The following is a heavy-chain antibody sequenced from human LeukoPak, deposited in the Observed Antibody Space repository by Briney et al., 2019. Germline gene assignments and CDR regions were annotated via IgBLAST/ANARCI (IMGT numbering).Heavy chain of an antibody. CDR2: IWYDGRNK. J-gene: IGHJ3*02. D-gene: IGHD2-15*01. CDR1: GFTFSSYG. CDR3: ARDECSGGGCYSSGFDAFDI. Sequence: GGSLRLSCAASGFTFSSYGMYWVRQAPGKGLEWVAVIWYDGRNKYYADSVKGRFTISRDNSKNTLYLQMNSLRAEDTAAYYCARDECSGGGCYSSGFDAFDIWGQGTMVTVSS. V-gene: IGHV3-33*01.